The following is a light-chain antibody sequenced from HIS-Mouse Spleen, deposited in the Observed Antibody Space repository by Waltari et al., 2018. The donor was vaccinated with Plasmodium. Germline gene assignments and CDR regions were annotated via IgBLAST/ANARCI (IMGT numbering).Light chain of an antibody. J-gene: IGLJ1*01. CDR3: SSYTSSSTLNYV. Sequence: QSALTQPASVSGSPGQSITISCTGTSSDVGGYNYVSWYQQHPGKAPKLMIYDCSNRPSGVSNRFSGSKPVTPASLTISGLQAEDEADYYCSSYTSSSTLNYVFGTGTKVTVL. CDR2: DCS. V-gene: IGLV2-14*03. CDR1: SSDVGGYNY.